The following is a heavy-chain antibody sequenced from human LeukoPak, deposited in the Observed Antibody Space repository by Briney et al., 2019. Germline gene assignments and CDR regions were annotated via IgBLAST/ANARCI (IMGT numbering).Heavy chain of an antibody. J-gene: IGHJ4*02. CDR3: ACTRPGIPGFDS. CDR2: INHSGST. D-gene: IGHD1-14*01. CDR1: GGSFSGYY. V-gene: IGHV4-34*01. Sequence: ETLSLTCAVYGGSFSGYYWSWIRQPPGKGLEWIGEINHSGSTNYNPSLKSRVTISVDTSKNQFSLKLSSVTAADTAVYYCACTRPGIPGFDSWGQGTLVTVSS.